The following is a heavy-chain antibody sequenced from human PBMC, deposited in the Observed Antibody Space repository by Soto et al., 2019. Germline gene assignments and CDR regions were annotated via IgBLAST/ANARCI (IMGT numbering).Heavy chain of an antibody. J-gene: IGHJ4*02. CDR2: ISGSGGDT. CDR3: AGPGYSSQDY. D-gene: IGHD5-18*01. Sequence: PGGSLRLSCAASGFAFSTFALSWVRQAPGKGLQWVSAISGSGGDTDYADSVKGRFTISRDNSKNTLFLQMNSLRADDTAIYYCAGPGYSSQDYWGQGTLVIVSS. CDR1: GFAFSTFA. V-gene: IGHV3-23*01.